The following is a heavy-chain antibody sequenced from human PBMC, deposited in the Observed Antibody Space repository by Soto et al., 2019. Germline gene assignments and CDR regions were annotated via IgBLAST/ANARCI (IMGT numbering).Heavy chain of an antibody. Sequence: PSETLSLTCTVSGGSVSSGSYYWSWIRQPPGKGLECIGYIYYSGSTNYNPSLKSRVTISVDTSKNQFSLKLSSVTAADTAVYYFARVSSSWGLVKYFDFWGQGTLVNVSS. V-gene: IGHV4-61*01. CDR1: GGSVSSGSYY. CDR2: IYYSGST. CDR3: ARVSSSWGLVKYFDF. J-gene: IGHJ4*02. D-gene: IGHD6-13*01.